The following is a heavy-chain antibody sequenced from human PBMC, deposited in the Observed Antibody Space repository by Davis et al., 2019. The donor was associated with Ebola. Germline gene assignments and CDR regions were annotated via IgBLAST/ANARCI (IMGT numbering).Heavy chain of an antibody. D-gene: IGHD6-13*01. V-gene: IGHV3-48*02. Sequence: GESLKISCAASGFTFNQYAMTWVRQAPGKGLEWVSYISSTSRTMYYADSVKGRFTISRDNAKNSLSLQMNSLRHEDTAVYYCARAGIADFDYWGQGTLVTVSS. CDR1: GFTFNQYA. CDR3: ARAGIADFDY. CDR2: ISSTSRTM. J-gene: IGHJ4*02.